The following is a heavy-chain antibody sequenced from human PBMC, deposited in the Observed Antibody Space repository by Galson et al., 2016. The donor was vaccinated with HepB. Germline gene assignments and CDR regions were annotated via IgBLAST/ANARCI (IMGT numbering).Heavy chain of an antibody. Sequence: SLRLSCAASGFTFIRYSMTWVRQPPGKGLEWVSYISRSIGTIYYADSVKGRFTISRDNAKNSLFLQMNSLRDEDTAVYYCARSSSDQDPFSGGVDVWGQGTTVTVSS. J-gene: IGHJ6*02. D-gene: IGHD2-2*01. CDR1: GFTFIRYS. CDR3: ARSSSDQDPFSGGVDV. CDR2: ISRSIGTI. V-gene: IGHV3-48*02.